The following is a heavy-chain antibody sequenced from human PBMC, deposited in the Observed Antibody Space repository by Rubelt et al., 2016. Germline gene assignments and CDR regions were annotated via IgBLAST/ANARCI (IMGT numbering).Heavy chain of an antibody. CDR3: ARGQLPRE. CDR2: INSDGSST. Sequence: EVQLVESGGGLVQPGGSLRLSCAASGFTFSSYRMHWVRQAPGKGLVWVSRINSDGSSTSYADSVKGGLTISRDNAKNTRYLQMNSLRAGDTAGYYCARGQLPREWGQGTLVTVSS. D-gene: IGHD2-2*01. V-gene: IGHV3-74*01. CDR1: GFTFSSYR. J-gene: IGHJ4*02.